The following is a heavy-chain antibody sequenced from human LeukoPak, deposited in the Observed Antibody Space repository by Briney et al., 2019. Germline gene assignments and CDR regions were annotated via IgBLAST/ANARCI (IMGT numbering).Heavy chain of an antibody. CDR2: IVVGSGNT. Sequence: SVKVSCKASGFTFTSSAVQWVRQSRGQRLEWIGWIVVGSGNTNYAQKFQERVTITRDMSTSTAYMELSSLRSEDTAVYYCAALARIVGATWAFDIWGQGTMVTVSS. D-gene: IGHD1-26*01. V-gene: IGHV1-58*01. CDR3: AALARIVGATWAFDI. CDR1: GFTFTSSA. J-gene: IGHJ3*02.